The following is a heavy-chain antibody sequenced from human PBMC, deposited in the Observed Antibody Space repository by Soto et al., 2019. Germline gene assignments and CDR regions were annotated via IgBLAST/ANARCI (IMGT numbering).Heavy chain of an antibody. J-gene: IGHJ6*02. D-gene: IGHD3-3*01. CDR3: AREGYDFDYGMDV. CDR1: GGTFSSYA. Sequence: SVKVSCKASGGTFSSYAISWVRQAPGQGLEWMGGIIPIFGTANYAQKFQGRVTITADESTSTAYMELSSLRSEDTAVYYCAREGYDFDYGMDVWGQGTTVTVSS. CDR2: IIPIFGTA. V-gene: IGHV1-69*13.